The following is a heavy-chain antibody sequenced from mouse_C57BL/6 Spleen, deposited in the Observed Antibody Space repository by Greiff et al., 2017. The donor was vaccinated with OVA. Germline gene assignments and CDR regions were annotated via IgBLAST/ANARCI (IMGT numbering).Heavy chain of an antibody. CDR3: ASFPYDAMDY. V-gene: IGHV5-4*01. CDR2: ISDGGSYT. J-gene: IGHJ4*01. Sequence: EVQLVESGGGLVKPGGSLKLSCAASGFTFSSYAMSWVRQTPEKRLEWVATISDGGSYTYYPDNVKGRFTISRDNAKNNLYLQMSHLKSEDTAMYYCASFPYDAMDYWGQGTSVTVSS. CDR1: GFTFSSYA.